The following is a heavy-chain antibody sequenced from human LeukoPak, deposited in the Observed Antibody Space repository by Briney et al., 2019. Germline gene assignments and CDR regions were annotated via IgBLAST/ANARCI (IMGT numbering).Heavy chain of an antibody. Sequence: PGGSLRLSCAASGFTFSSYCMSWVRQAPGKGLEWVANIKQDGSEKYYVDSVKGRFTISRDNAKNSLYLQMNSLRAEDTAVYYCAREDQPDYYDSSGYYFDYWGQGTLVTVSS. J-gene: IGHJ4*02. CDR2: IKQDGSEK. CDR1: GFTFSSYC. CDR3: AREDQPDYYDSSGYYFDY. V-gene: IGHV3-7*01. D-gene: IGHD3-22*01.